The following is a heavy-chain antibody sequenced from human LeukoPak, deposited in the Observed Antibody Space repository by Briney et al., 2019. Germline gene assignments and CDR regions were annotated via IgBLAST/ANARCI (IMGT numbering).Heavy chain of an antibody. V-gene: IGHV1-18*04. CDR2: ITPYNGNT. CDR1: GYTFTSYG. Sequence: GASVKVSCKASGYTFTSYGITWVRQAPGQGLEWMGWITPYNGNTNYAQNLQGRVTMTTDTSTSTAYMELRSLRSDDTAVYYCARWYCSSTSCYAGAFDIWGHGTMVTVSS. J-gene: IGHJ3*02. D-gene: IGHD2-2*01. CDR3: ARWYCSSTSCYAGAFDI.